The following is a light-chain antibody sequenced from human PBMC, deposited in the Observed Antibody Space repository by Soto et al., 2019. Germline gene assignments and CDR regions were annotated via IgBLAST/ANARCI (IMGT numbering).Light chain of an antibody. J-gene: IGKJ1*01. CDR1: QSVSSSY. CDR2: GAS. Sequence: EVGLTQSPGTLSLSPGERATLSCRASQSVSSSYLAWYQLKPGQAPRLLIYGASSRATGIPDRFSGSGSGTDFTLTISRLDPEDFAVYFCQQYGSSPRTFGQGTKVDIK. V-gene: IGKV3-20*01. CDR3: QQYGSSPRT.